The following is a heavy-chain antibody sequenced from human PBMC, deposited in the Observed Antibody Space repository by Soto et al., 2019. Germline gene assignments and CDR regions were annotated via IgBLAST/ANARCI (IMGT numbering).Heavy chain of an antibody. CDR3: ASSSRNKDIVVVPAAIPAIYGMDV. D-gene: IGHD2-2*01. CDR2: ISAYNGNT. J-gene: IGHJ6*02. Sequence: ASVKVSCKASGYTFTSYGIGWVRQAPGQGLEWMGWISAYNGNTNYAQKLQGRVTMTTDTSTSTAYMELSSLRSEDTAVYYCASSSRNKDIVVVPAAIPAIYGMDVWGQGTTVTVSS. V-gene: IGHV1-18*01. CDR1: GYTFTSYG.